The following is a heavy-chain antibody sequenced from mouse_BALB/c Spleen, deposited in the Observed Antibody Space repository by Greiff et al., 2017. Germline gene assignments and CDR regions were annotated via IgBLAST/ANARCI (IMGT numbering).Heavy chain of an antibody. Sequence: EVHLVESGGGLVQPGGSLKLSCAASGFTFSSYTMSWVRQTPEKRLEWVAYISNGGGSTYYPDTVKGRFTISRDNAKNTLYLQMSSLKSEDTAMYYCAGQAYYRSFAYWGQGTLVTVSA. CDR3: AGQAYYRSFAY. CDR1: GFTFSSYT. D-gene: IGHD2-14*01. J-gene: IGHJ3*01. CDR2: ISNGGGST. V-gene: IGHV5-12-2*01.